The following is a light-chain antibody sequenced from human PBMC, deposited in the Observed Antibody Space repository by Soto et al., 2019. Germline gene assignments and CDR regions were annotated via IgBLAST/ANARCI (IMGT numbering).Light chain of an antibody. J-gene: IGKJ1*01. CDR2: TAS. V-gene: IGKV1-27*01. Sequence: GDRVSITCRASQDLGNYLAWFQQKPGRVPKLLIHTASSLQSGVPSRFSGSGSGSDFTLTISSLQPEDVATYFCQKYDSAPQTFGQGTKVEIK. CDR1: QDLGNY. CDR3: QKYDSAPQT.